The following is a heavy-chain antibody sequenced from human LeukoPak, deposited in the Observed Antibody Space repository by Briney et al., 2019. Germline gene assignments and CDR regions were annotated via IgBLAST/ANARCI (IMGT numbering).Heavy chain of an antibody. Sequence: SETLSLTCTVSGGSVNNYFWSWIRRPPGKGHEWIGYIDDSGNTDYNPSLKSQVSISIAKSKNQFFLKLSSVTAADTAMYYCARSDYYGSGSHTVFDAFDIWGQGTRVTVSS. CDR1: GGSVNNYF. V-gene: IGHV4-59*02. CDR2: IDDSGNT. CDR3: ARSDYYGSGSHTVFDAFDI. D-gene: IGHD3-10*01. J-gene: IGHJ3*02.